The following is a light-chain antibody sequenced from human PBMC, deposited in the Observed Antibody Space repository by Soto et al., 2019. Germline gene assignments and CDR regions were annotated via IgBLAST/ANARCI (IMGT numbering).Light chain of an antibody. Sequence: QSVLTQPASVSGSPGQSITISCTGTSSDIGGYNYVSWYQRHPGKAPKLMIYDVSNPPSGVSDRFSGSKPGNTASLTISGLKAEDEAGYYCSSYTSSSTLVFGGGTKLTVL. CDR2: DVS. V-gene: IGLV2-14*03. CDR3: SSYTSSSTLV. CDR1: SSDIGGYNY. J-gene: IGLJ2*01.